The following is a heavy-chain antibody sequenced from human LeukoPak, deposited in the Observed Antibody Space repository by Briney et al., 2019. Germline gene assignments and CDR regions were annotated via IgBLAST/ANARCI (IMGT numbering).Heavy chain of an antibody. CDR2: IKSKTDGGTT. CDR3: TTGRYDFWSGYFSFDY. J-gene: IGHJ4*02. Sequence: PGGSLRLSCAASGFTFSNAWMSWVRQAPGKGLEWVGRIKSKTDGGTTDYAAPVKGRFTISRDDSKNTLHLQMNSLKTEDTAVYYCTTGRYDFWSGYFSFDYWGQGTLVTVSS. CDR1: GFTFSNAW. V-gene: IGHV3-15*01. D-gene: IGHD3-3*01.